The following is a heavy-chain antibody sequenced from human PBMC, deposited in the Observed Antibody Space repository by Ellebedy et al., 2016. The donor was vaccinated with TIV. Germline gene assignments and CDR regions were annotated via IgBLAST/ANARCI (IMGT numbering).Heavy chain of an antibody. Sequence: GESLKISCAVSGFTFSNYWMSWARQAPGKGLEWVATIQQDGSEIHYVDSVKGRFTISRDNAKNSLYLQMNSLRVEDTALYYCAKDMGRDGYWVDFWGQGTLVTVSS. CDR2: IQQDGSEI. V-gene: IGHV3-7*03. J-gene: IGHJ4*02. CDR1: GFTFSNYW. CDR3: AKDMGRDGYWVDF. D-gene: IGHD5-24*01.